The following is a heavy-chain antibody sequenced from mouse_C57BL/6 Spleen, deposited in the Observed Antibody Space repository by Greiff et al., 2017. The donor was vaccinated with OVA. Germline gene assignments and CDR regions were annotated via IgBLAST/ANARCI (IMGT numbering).Heavy chain of an antibody. CDR3: TTYYGSSSYYYAMDY. CDR2: IDPEDGDT. Sequence: EVKLQESGAELVRPGASVKLSCTASGFNIKDYYMHWVKQRPEQGLEWIGRIDPEDGDTEYAPKFQGKATMTADTSSNTAYLQLSSLTSEDTAVYYCTTYYGSSSYYYAMDYWGQGTSVTVSS. CDR1: GFNIKDYY. V-gene: IGHV14-1*01. J-gene: IGHJ4*01. D-gene: IGHD1-1*01.